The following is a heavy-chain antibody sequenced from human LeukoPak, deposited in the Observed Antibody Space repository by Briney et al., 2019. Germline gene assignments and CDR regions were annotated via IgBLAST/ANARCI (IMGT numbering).Heavy chain of an antibody. CDR3: AKGQLVDYGMDV. D-gene: IGHD2-15*01. CDR2: MSYDGGHK. Sequence: GGSLRLSCAASGFTFSSYAMHWVRQAPGKGLEWVAVMSYDGGHKYYADSVKGRFTISRDNSKNTLYLQMNSLRAEDTAVYYCAKGQLVDYGMDVWGQRTTVTVSS. CDR1: GFTFSSYA. V-gene: IGHV3-30*18. J-gene: IGHJ6*02.